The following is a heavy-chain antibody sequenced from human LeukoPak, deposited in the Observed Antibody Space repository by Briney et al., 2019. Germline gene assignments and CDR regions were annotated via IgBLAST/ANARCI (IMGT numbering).Heavy chain of an antibody. V-gene: IGHV3-21*01. CDR1: GFTLSSYS. CDR3: ARADYGGAFDI. Sequence: GGSLRLSCAASGFTLSSYSMNWVRQAPGKGLEWVSSISSSSSYIYYADSVKGRFTISRDNAKNSLYLQMNSLRAEDTAVYYCARADYGGAFDIWGQGTMVTVSS. D-gene: IGHD4-23*01. CDR2: ISSSSSYI. J-gene: IGHJ3*02.